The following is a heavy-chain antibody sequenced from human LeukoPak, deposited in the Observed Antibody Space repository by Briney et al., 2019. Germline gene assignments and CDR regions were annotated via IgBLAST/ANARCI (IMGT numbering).Heavy chain of an antibody. CDR3: ARGSAHGFARRDLTD. Sequence: SETLSLTCTVSGGSISSYYWSWIRQPPGKGLEWIGYIYYSGSTNYNPSLKSRVTISVDTSKNQFSLKLSSVTAADTAVYYCARGSAHGFARRDLTDWGQGTLVTVSS. CDR2: IYYSGST. CDR1: GGSISSYY. D-gene: IGHD3-16*01. J-gene: IGHJ4*02. V-gene: IGHV4-59*01.